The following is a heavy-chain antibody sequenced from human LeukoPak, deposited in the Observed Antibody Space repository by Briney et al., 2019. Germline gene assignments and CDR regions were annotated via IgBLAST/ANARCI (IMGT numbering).Heavy chain of an antibody. D-gene: IGHD6-13*01. Sequence: GGSLRLSCAASGFTFSRYWMHWVRQAPGKGLVWVSRINTYCGTTVYANSMKSRFNFSKNNSNNTLYLQMNGLRTYDTAVYYFARESGIAAALDLWGQGTLVTVSS. V-gene: IGHV3-74*01. CDR3: ARESGIAAALDL. J-gene: IGHJ4*01. CDR1: GFTFSRYW. CDR2: INTYCGTT.